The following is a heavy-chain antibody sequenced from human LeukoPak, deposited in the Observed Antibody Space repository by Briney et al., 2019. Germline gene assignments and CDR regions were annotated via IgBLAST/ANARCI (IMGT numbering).Heavy chain of an antibody. D-gene: IGHD2-15*01. Sequence: ASVKVSCTASGYTFTGYYMHWVRQAPGQGLEWMGWINPNSGGTNYAQKSEGRVTMTGDTSISTAYMELSRLRSDDTAVYYCARVPAGYCSGGSCYSSRWFDPWGQGTLVTVSS. CDR1: GYTFTGYY. CDR2: INPNSGGT. J-gene: IGHJ5*02. V-gene: IGHV1-2*02. CDR3: ARVPAGYCSGGSCYSSRWFDP.